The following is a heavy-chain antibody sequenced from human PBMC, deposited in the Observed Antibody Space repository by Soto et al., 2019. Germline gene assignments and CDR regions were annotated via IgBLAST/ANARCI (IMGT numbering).Heavy chain of an antibody. V-gene: IGHV1-8*01. CDR3: ARMARYGTLNWFEH. CDR2: MNPNSANT. J-gene: IGHJ5*02. D-gene: IGHD1-1*01. CDR1: GYAFGDYD. Sequence: QVQLVQSGAEVQRPGASVKVSCRASGYAFGDYDISWVRQAPGQGLEWMGWMNPNSANTGYAQKCQGRVSMSRDMTISTAYMELSRLRPEAKGIYYCARMARYGTLNWFEHWGPGAVVTVSS.